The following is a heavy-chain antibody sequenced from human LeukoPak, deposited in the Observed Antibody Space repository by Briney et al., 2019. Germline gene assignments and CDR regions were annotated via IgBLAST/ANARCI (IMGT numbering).Heavy chain of an antibody. CDR3: ARDTIVGATGAFDI. Sequence: SVKVSCKASGGTFSSYAISWVRQAPGQGLEWMGGIIPIFGTANYAQKFQGRVTITADESTSTAYMELSSLRSEDTAVYYCARDTIVGATGAFDIWGQGTMVTVSS. V-gene: IGHV1-69*13. CDR1: GGTFSSYA. CDR2: IIPIFGTA. J-gene: IGHJ3*02. D-gene: IGHD1-26*01.